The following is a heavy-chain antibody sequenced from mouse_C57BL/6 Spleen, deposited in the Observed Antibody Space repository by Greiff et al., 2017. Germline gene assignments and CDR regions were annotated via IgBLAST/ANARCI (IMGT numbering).Heavy chain of an antibody. D-gene: IGHD2-3*01. CDR2: IYPGDGDT. Sequence: VVKPGASVKISCKASGYAFSSSWMNWVKQRPGKGLEWIGRIYPGDGDTNYNGKFKGKATLTADKSSSTAYMQLSSLTSEDSAVYFCARSSYDGYYDYFDYWGQGTTLTVSS. CDR1: GYAFSSSW. V-gene: IGHV1-82*01. CDR3: ARSSYDGYYDYFDY. J-gene: IGHJ2*01.